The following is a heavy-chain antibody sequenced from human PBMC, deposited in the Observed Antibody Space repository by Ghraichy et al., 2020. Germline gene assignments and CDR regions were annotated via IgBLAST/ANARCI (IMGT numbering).Heavy chain of an antibody. CDR2: ISVDGSNE. J-gene: IGHJ2*01. V-gene: IGHV3-33*01. CDR1: RFTFTNYG. Sequence: GGSLRLSCAASRFTFTNYGMHWVRQAPGKGLEWVAVISVDGSNEHYADSVKGRFTLSRDNSKNALYLQMSTLRVEDTAVYFCARGFTYFIDGTYHGFDLWGRGTLVGVSS. D-gene: IGHD1-7*01. CDR3: ARGFTYFIDGTYHGFDL.